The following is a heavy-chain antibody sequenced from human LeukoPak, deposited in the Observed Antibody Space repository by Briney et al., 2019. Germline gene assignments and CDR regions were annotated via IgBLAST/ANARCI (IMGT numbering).Heavy chain of an antibody. Sequence: ASVKVSCKASGYTFTGYYMHWVRQAPGQGLEWMGWINPNSGGTNYAQKFQGRVTMTRDTPISTAYMELSRLRSDDTAVYYCARGRIAAAYNWFDPWGQGTLVTVSS. D-gene: IGHD6-13*01. CDR3: ARGRIAAAYNWFDP. V-gene: IGHV1-2*02. CDR2: INPNSGGT. CDR1: GYTFTGYY. J-gene: IGHJ5*02.